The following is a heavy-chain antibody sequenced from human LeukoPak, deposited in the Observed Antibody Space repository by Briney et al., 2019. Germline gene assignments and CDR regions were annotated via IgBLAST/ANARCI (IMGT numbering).Heavy chain of an antibody. V-gene: IGHV4-59*08. Sequence: PSETLSLTCTVSGGSIRSYYWSWIRQPPGKGLEWIGYIYYSGSTNYNPSLKSRVTISVDTSKNQFSLKLSSVTAADTAVYYCARTSGYSYGNYYYYYGMDVWGQGTTVTVSS. CDR2: IYYSGST. J-gene: IGHJ6*02. D-gene: IGHD5-18*01. CDR1: GGSIRSYY. CDR3: ARTSGYSYGNYYYYYGMDV.